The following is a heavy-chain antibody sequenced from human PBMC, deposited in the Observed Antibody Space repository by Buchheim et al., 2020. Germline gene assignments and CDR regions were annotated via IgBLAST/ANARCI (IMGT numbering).Heavy chain of an antibody. D-gene: IGHD3-22*01. CDR2: IYYSGST. V-gene: IGHV4-61*01. Sequence: QVQLQESGPGLVKPSETLSLTCTVSGGSVRSGSYYWSWIRHPPGKGLEWIGFIYYSGSTNYNPSLKSSLTLSVESSKNQFSLKLSSVTAADTAVYYCAREGSYYDSSGPVDYWGQGTL. CDR3: AREGSYYDSSGPVDY. CDR1: GGSVRSGSYY. J-gene: IGHJ4*02.